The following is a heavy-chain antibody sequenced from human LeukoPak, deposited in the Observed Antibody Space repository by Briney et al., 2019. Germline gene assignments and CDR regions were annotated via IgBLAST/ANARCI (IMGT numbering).Heavy chain of an antibody. CDR2: IYYSGST. D-gene: IGHD5-18*01. V-gene: IGHV4-59*01. CDR1: GGSISSYY. CDR3: ATPRGYSYAYHY. Sequence: SETLSLTCTVSGGSISSYYWSWIRQPPGKGLEWIGYIYYSGSTNYNPSLKSRVTISVDTSKNQFSLKLSSVTAADTAVYYCATPRGYSYAYHYWGQETLLTVSS. J-gene: IGHJ4*02.